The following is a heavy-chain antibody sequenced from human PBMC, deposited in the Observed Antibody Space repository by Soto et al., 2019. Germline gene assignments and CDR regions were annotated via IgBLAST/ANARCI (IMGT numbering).Heavy chain of an antibody. J-gene: IGHJ5*02. D-gene: IGHD3-3*01. CDR1: GYTFTSYA. Sequence: ASVKVSCKASGYTFTSYAMHWVRQAPGQRLEWMGWINAGNGNTKYSQKFQGRVTITRDTSASTAYMELSSLRSEDTAVYYCARDYDFWSGYSYNWFDPWGQGTLVTVS. CDR3: ARDYDFWSGYSYNWFDP. CDR2: INAGNGNT. V-gene: IGHV1-3*01.